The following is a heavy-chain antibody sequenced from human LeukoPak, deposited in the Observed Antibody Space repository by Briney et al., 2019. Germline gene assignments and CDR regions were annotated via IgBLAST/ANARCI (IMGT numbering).Heavy chain of an antibody. CDR2: IYSGGST. CDR1: EVTVSSNY. Sequence: GGSLRLSCAASEVTVSSNYMSWIRQAPGKGLEWVSVIYSGGSTYYADSVKGRFTISRDNSKNTLYLQMNSLRAEDTAVYYCARGSGRFALPVDEWGQGTLVTVSS. D-gene: IGHD2-2*01. J-gene: IGHJ4*02. CDR3: ARGSGRFALPVDE. V-gene: IGHV3-66*02.